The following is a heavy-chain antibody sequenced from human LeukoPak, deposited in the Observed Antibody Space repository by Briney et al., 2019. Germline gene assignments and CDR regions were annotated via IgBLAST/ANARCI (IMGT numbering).Heavy chain of an antibody. D-gene: IGHD1/OR15-1a*01. CDR3: ATWNSDWEFAY. V-gene: IGHV3-7*05. J-gene: IGHJ4*02. CDR1: GFTFSDSA. Sequence: GGTLRLSCAASGFTFSDSAMTWVRQAPGKGLEWVAHIKEDGSDKYYVDSVTGRFTISRDNTKNSLYLQMSSPRAEDTAVYYCATWNSDWEFAYWGQGTLVSVSS. CDR2: IKEDGSDK.